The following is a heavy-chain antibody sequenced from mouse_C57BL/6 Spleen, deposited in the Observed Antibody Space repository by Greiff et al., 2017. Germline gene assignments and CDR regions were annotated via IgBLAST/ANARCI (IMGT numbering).Heavy chain of an antibody. Sequence: EVQRVESGGGLVQPGGSLKLSCAASGFTFSDYYMYWVRQTPEKRLEWVAYISNGGGSTYYPDTVKGRFTISRDNAKNTLYLQMSRLKSEDTAMYYCARRPYYGSSHWYFDVWGTGTTVTVSS. D-gene: IGHD1-1*01. V-gene: IGHV5-12*01. CDR1: GFTFSDYY. J-gene: IGHJ1*03. CDR2: ISNGGGST. CDR3: ARRPYYGSSHWYFDV.